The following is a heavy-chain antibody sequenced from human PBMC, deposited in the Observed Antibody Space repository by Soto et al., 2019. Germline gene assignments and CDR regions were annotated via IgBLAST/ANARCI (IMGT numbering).Heavy chain of an antibody. J-gene: IGHJ5*02. V-gene: IGHV4-59*01. Sequence: QVQLQESGPGLVKPSETLSLTCTVSGASITSYQWSWIRQSPGKGLGWIGSIYYSGSTNSHPSLKSRVTISVDTSKNQSPLKLSSVTAADPAVYYCARDSSGYYWFDPWGQGTQVTVSS. D-gene: IGHD3-22*01. CDR3: ARDSSGYYWFDP. CDR1: GASITSYQ. CDR2: IYYSGST.